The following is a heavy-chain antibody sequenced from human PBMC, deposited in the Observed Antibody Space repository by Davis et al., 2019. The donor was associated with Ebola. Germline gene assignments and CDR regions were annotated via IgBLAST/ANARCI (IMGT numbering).Heavy chain of an antibody. D-gene: IGHD3-10*01. CDR3: ASSGSGSYYNKVYYYGMDV. Sequence: ASVKVSCKASGYTFTSYGISWVRQAPGQGLEWMGWISAYNGNTNYAQKLQGRVTMTTDTSTSTAYMELRSLRSDDTAVYYCASSGSGSYYNKVYYYGMDVWGQGTTVTVSS. V-gene: IGHV1-18*01. CDR2: ISAYNGNT. CDR1: GYTFTSYG. J-gene: IGHJ6*02.